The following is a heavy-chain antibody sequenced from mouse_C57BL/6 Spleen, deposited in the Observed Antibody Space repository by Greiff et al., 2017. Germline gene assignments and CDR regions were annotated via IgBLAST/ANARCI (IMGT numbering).Heavy chain of an antibody. J-gene: IGHJ3*01. CDR1: GYTFTSYW. Sequence: VQLQQPGAELVKPGASVKLSCKASGYTFTSYWMQWVKQRPGQGLEWIGEIDPSDSYTNYNQKFKGKATLTVDTSSSTAYMQLSSLTSEDSAVYYCARRGFGYWGQGTLVTVSA. CDR2: IDPSDSYT. CDR3: ARRGFGY. V-gene: IGHV1-50*01.